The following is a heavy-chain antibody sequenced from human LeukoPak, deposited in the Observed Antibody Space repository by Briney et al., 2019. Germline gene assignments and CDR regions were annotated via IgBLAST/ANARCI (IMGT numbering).Heavy chain of an antibody. Sequence: PGGSLRLSCAVSGFNFISYSMNWVRQAPGRGLEWVSYISSSSSTMYYADSVKGRFTISRDNAKDSVYLQMNSLRAEDTAVYYCARGISAVVPRAFDLWGQGTMVTVSS. CDR3: ARGISAVVPRAFDL. CDR1: GFNFISYS. V-gene: IGHV3-48*04. J-gene: IGHJ3*01. CDR2: ISSSSSTM. D-gene: IGHD2-15*01.